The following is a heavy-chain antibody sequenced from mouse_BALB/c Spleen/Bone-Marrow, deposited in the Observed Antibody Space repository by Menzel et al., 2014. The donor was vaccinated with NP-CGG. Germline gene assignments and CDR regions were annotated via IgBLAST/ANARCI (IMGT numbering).Heavy chain of an antibody. V-gene: IGHV1S130*01. CDR1: GYTFTSSW. D-gene: IGHD4-1*01. Sequence: VQLQESGSVLVRPGASVKLSCKASGYTFTSSWMHWAKQRPGQGLEWIGEIHPNSGNTNYNEKFEGKATLTVDTSSSTAYVDLSSLTSEDSAVYYCARELGRGYYFDYWGQGTTLTVSS. J-gene: IGHJ2*01. CDR3: ARELGRGYYFDY. CDR2: IHPNSGNT.